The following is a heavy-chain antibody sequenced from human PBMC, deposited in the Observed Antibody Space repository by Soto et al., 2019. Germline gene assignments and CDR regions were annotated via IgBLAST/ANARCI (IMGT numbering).Heavy chain of an antibody. D-gene: IGHD5-12*01. Sequence: QVHLQQWGAGLLKPSETLSLTCAVNGGSLTGYYWSWIRQPPGKGLEWIGEIKDGGVTNYSPSLKGRVTMSAETSKNQFALKLNSVTAADTAVYYCARCQECIVATHWGQGTLVTVS. V-gene: IGHV4-34*01. CDR1: GGSLTGYY. J-gene: IGHJ1*01. CDR3: ARCQECIVATH. CDR2: IKDGGVT.